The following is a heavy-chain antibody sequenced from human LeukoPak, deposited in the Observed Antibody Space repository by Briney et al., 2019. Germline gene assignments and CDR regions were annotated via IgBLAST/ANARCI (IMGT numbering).Heavy chain of an antibody. J-gene: IGHJ4*02. D-gene: IGHD2-15*01. CDR2: IFPGVSDT. CDR1: EYRFATCW. CDR3: ASEYCSGGNCYFDY. V-gene: IGHV5-51*01. Sequence: GESLKISCKGPEYRFATCWIGWVRQMPGQGLEWMGIIFPGVSDTRYSPSFQGQVTISADKSISTAYLQWSSLKASDTAIYYCASEYCSGGNCYFDYWGLGTLVTVSS.